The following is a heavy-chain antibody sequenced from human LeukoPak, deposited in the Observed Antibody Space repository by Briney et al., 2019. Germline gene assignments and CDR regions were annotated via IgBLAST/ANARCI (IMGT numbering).Heavy chain of an antibody. CDR2: ISGSDSST. Sequence: PGGSLRLSCAASGFTFSSYEMTWVRQAPGKGLEWVSGISGSDSSTYYADSVKGRLTISRDNGKNTLYLQMNSLRAEDTAVYYCTKGLYGSGSSPDFWGQGTLVIVSA. D-gene: IGHD3-10*01. CDR3: TKGLYGSGSSPDF. CDR1: GFTFSSYE. V-gene: IGHV3-23*01. J-gene: IGHJ4*02.